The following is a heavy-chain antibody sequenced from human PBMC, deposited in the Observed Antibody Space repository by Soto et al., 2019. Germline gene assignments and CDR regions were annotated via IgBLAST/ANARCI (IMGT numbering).Heavy chain of an antibody. Sequence: SETLSLTCSVSGGSISVSYWSWIRQSPGKGLEWLGYVYYTGSTNYSPSLRSRVSISVDTSKNEFSLRLSSVTAADTAVYFCARSVAVPGAHIDYWGQGTQVTVSS. CDR2: VYYTGST. V-gene: IGHV4-59*01. CDR1: GGSISVSY. J-gene: IGHJ4*02. CDR3: ARSVAVPGAHIDY. D-gene: IGHD6-19*01.